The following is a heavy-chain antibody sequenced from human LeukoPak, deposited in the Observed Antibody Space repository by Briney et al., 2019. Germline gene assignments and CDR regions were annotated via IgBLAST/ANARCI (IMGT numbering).Heavy chain of an antibody. V-gene: IGHV1-8*01. J-gene: IGHJ3*02. CDR3: AIEAQLERRLDAFDI. D-gene: IGHD1-1*01. CDR2: MNPNSGNT. CDR1: GYTFTSYD. Sequence: ASVKVSCKASGYTFTSYDINWVRQATGQGLEWMGWMNPNSGNTGYAQKFQGRVTMTRNTSISTAYMELSSLRSEDTVVYYCAIEAQLERRLDAFDIWGQGTMVTVSS.